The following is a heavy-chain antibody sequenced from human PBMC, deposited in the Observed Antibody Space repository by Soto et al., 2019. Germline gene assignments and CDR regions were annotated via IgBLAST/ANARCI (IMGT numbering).Heavy chain of an antibody. Sequence: QVQLVQSGAEVKKPGASVKVSCKPSGYTFTTYGISWVRQAPGQGLEWLGWISPYNGNTNYAQNFQGRVTMTTDTSTSTAYMELRILRADDTAVYYCARYQIAVRPGLFDPWGQGTLVTVSS. J-gene: IGHJ5*02. D-gene: IGHD6-6*01. CDR2: ISPYNGNT. V-gene: IGHV1-18*01. CDR1: GYTFTTYG. CDR3: ARYQIAVRPGLFDP.